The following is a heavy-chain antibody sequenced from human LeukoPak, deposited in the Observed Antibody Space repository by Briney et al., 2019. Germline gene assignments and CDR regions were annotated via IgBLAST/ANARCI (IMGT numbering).Heavy chain of an antibody. J-gene: IGHJ4*02. V-gene: IGHV3-64*01. Sequence: GGSLRLSCAASGFTFSSYAMHWVRQAPGKGLEYVSAISSNGGSTYYANSVKGRFTISRDNSKNTLYLQMNSLRAEDTAVYYCAKARPYYYDSSGYYYFDYWGQGTLVTVSS. CDR3: AKARPYYYDSSGYYYFDY. D-gene: IGHD3-22*01. CDR2: ISSNGGST. CDR1: GFTFSSYA.